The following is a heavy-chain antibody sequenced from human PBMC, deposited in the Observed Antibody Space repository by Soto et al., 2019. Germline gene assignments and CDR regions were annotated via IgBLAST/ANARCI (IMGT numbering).Heavy chain of an antibody. Sequence: QVQLQQSGPGLVKPSQTLSLTCSISGDSVSSNIAAWSWVRQSPSRGLEWLGRTFYRSTWYYDYAVFVKSRITITPDTSKNQFSLQLNSVTPEDTAVYFCARRSWATVPAWGQGILVTVSS. V-gene: IGHV6-1*01. D-gene: IGHD2-15*01. J-gene: IGHJ5*02. CDR2: TFYRSTWYY. CDR3: ARRSWATVPA. CDR1: GDSVSSNIAA.